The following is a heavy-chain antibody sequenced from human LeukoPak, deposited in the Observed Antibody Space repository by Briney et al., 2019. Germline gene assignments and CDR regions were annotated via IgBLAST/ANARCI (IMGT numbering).Heavy chain of an antibody. D-gene: IGHD2-15*01. CDR1: GYTFTSHY. CDR3: ARELGYCSGVTCRSDWFDP. V-gene: IGHV1-46*01. J-gene: IGHJ5*02. Sequence: ASVKVSCKASGYTFTSHYIHWVGQAPGQGLEWMGIINPSSGSTTYAQNFQGRVTMTRDTSTTTVYMELSSLRSEDTAVYYCARELGYCSGVTCRSDWFDPWGQGTLVTVSS. CDR2: INPSSGST.